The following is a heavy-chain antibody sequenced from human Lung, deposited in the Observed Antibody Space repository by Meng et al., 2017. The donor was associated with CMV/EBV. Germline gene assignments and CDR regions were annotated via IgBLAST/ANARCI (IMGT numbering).Heavy chain of an antibody. Sequence: SGPGSRHPSAPLPLPVPVSGGSICRWNSYWDWIRKPPGKGLEWIGAIYHSGSTSSNPSLQSRVTMFVDTSKNQFSLMLTSVTATDTAVYYCARRRGGSGRDCWGQGTLVTVSS. V-gene: IGHV4-39*01. J-gene: IGHJ4*02. CDR2: IYHSGST. CDR1: GGSICRWNSY. D-gene: IGHD3-10*01. CDR3: ARRRGGSGRDC.